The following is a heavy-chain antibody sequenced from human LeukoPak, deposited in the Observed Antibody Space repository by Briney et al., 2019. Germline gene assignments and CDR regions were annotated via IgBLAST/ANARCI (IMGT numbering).Heavy chain of an antibody. CDR1: GGSFSGYY. J-gene: IGHJ4*02. Sequence: SETLSLTCAVYGGSFSGYYWSWIRQPPGKGLEWIGEINHSGSTNYNPSLESRVTISVDTSKNQFSLKLSSVTAADTAVYYCATAYCSSTSCITKKRYYFDYWGQGTLVTVSS. D-gene: IGHD2-2*01. CDR2: INHSGST. V-gene: IGHV4-34*01. CDR3: ATAYCSSTSCITKKRYYFDY.